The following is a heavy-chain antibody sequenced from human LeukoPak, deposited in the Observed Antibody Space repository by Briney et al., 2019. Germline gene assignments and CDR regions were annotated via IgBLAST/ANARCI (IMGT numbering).Heavy chain of an antibody. Sequence: LSLTCAVSGGSISSDTYSWSWIRQAPGKGLEWVSYISSSGSTIYYADSVKGRFTISRDNAKNSLYLQMNSLRAEDTAVYYCARDWHYYDSSGRDYWGQGTLVTVSS. CDR2: ISSSGSTI. D-gene: IGHD3-22*01. J-gene: IGHJ4*02. V-gene: IGHV3-11*01. CDR3: ARDWHYYDSSGRDY. CDR1: GGSISSDTYS.